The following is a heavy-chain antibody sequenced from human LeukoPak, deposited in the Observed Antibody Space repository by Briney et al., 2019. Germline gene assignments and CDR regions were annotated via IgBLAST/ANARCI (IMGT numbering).Heavy chain of an antibody. Sequence: SETLSLTCTVSGGSISSYHWSWIRQPPGKGLEWIGSIYYSGSTYYNPSLKSRVTISVDTSKNQFSLKLSSVTAADTAVYYCARLGYCSSTSCYSVGAFDIWGQGTMVTVSS. CDR3: ARLGYCSSTSCYSVGAFDI. CDR1: GGSISSYH. V-gene: IGHV4-59*05. D-gene: IGHD2-2*02. CDR2: IYYSGST. J-gene: IGHJ3*02.